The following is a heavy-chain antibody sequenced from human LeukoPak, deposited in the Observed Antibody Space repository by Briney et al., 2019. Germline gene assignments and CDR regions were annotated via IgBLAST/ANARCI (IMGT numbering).Heavy chain of an antibody. Sequence: QPGGSLRLSCAVSGFTFSGFWMSWSRQAPGKGLEWVASINSDGSEGYYADVVKGRFTISRDNAKNTLYLQMNSLRAEDTAVYYCAKESSSSWSYYYYGMDVWGQGTTVTVSS. D-gene: IGHD6-13*01. CDR1: GFTFSGFW. V-gene: IGHV3-7*03. CDR2: INSDGSEG. CDR3: AKESSSSWSYYYYGMDV. J-gene: IGHJ6*02.